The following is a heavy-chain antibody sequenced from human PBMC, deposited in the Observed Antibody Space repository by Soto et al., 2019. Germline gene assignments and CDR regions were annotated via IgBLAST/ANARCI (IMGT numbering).Heavy chain of an antibody. CDR1: GDSVSSNIAG. Sequence: PSPTLSLTCDISGDSVSSNIAGWNWIRQTPSRGLEWLGRTYYKSKWYYTYAASVKSRITVSPDTSKNQFSLQLTSVTPEDTAVYYCARGSWDDVSGHYYMDVWDKGTTVTVSS. D-gene: IGHD1-1*01. CDR2: TYYKSKWYY. V-gene: IGHV6-1*01. CDR3: ARGSWDDVSGHYYMDV. J-gene: IGHJ6*03.